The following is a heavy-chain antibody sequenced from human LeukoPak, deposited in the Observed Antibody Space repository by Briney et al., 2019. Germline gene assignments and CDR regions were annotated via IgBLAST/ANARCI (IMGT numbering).Heavy chain of an antibody. CDR2: IYPGDADT. J-gene: IGHJ4*02. CDR3: ARPYYDFWSGYYIGY. D-gene: IGHD3-3*01. CDR1: GYSFTSYW. V-gene: IGHV5-51*01. Sequence: GEPLKISGKGSGYSFTSYWSAWVGRLPGKGLEGMGIIYPGDADTRYRPSFHGQATISPHKPISTAHLQWSSLKASDTAMYCCARPYYDFWSGYYIGYWGQGTLVTVSS.